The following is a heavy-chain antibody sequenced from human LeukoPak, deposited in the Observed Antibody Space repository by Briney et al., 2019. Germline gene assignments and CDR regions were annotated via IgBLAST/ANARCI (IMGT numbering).Heavy chain of an antibody. CDR3: ARQSAVAGERFYFDY. J-gene: IGHJ4*02. V-gene: IGHV6-1*01. CDR2: TYYRSKWYN. Sequence: SQTLSLTCAISGDSVSSNSAAWIWIRQSPSRGLEWLGRTYYRSKWYNDYAVSVKSRITIDPDTSKNQFPLHLNSVTPEDTVIYYCARQSAVAGERFYFDYWGQGTLVTVSS. D-gene: IGHD6-19*01. CDR1: GDSVSSNSAA.